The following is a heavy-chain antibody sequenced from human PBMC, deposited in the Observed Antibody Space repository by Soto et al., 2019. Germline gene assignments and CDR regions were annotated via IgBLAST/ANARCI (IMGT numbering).Heavy chain of an antibody. CDR1: GYIFTAYG. CDR3: ARTRDYYYMDV. CDR2: ISAYNGNT. J-gene: IGHJ6*03. Sequence: ASVKVSCKASGYIFTAYGFSWVRQAPGQGLEWMGWISAYNGNTNYAQKFQGRVTMTTDPSTSTAYMELRSLRSDDTAVYYCARTRDYYYMDVWGKGTTVTVSS. V-gene: IGHV1-18*01.